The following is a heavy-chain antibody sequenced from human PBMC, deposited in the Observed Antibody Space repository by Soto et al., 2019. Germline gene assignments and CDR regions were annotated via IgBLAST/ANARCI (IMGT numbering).Heavy chain of an antibody. D-gene: IGHD1-26*01. CDR3: ARDFGSLGATIDY. CDR1: GFTFSSYG. CDR2: ISYDGSNN. J-gene: IGHJ4*02. V-gene: IGHV3-30*03. Sequence: PGGSLRLSCAASGFTFSSYGMHWVRQAPGKGLEWVAVISYDGSNNYYADSVKGRFTISRDNSKNTLYLQMNSLRAEDTAVYYCARDFGSLGATIDYWGQGTLVTVSS.